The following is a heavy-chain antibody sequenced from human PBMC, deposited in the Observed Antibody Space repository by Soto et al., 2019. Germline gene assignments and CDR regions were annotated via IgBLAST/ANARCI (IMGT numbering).Heavy chain of an antibody. CDR1: GGSISSSSYY. V-gene: IGHV4-39*01. CDR2: IYYSGST. J-gene: IGHJ6*02. Sequence: QLQLQESGPGLVKPSETLSLTCTVSGGSISSSSYYWGWIRQPPGKGLEWIGSIYYSGSTYYNPSLKSRVTISVDTSKNQFSLKLSSVTAADTAVYYCARLKTYYYGSGIPDGMDVWGQGTTVTVSS. CDR3: ARLKTYYYGSGIPDGMDV. D-gene: IGHD3-10*01.